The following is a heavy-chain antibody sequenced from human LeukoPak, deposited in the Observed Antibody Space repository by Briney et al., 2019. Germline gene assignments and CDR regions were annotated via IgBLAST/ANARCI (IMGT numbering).Heavy chain of an antibody. CDR2: IYYSGST. V-gene: IGHV4-61*01. D-gene: IGHD3-10*01. Sequence: SSETLSLTCTVSGGSVSSGSYYWSWIRQPPGKGLEWIGYIYYSGSTNYNPSLKSRVTISVDTSKNQFSLKLSSVTAADTAVYYRARGLMRGSGSYYNLSYYYYVDVWGKGTTVTVSS. CDR3: ARGLMRGSGSYYNLSYYYYVDV. CDR1: GGSVSSGSYY. J-gene: IGHJ6*03.